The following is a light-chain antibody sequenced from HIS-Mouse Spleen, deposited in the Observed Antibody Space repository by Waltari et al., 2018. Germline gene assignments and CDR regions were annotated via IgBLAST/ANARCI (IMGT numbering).Light chain of an antibody. V-gene: IGLV2-23*01. CDR3: CSYAGSSLWV. CDR1: SSDVGSYNL. CDR2: EGS. J-gene: IGLJ3*02. Sequence: QSALTQPASVSGSPGQSITISCTGTSSDVGSYNLVSWYQQHPGKAPKLMIYEGSKRPSGVSNRVAGSKAGNTASLTISGLQAEDEADYYCCSYAGSSLWVFGGGTKLTVL.